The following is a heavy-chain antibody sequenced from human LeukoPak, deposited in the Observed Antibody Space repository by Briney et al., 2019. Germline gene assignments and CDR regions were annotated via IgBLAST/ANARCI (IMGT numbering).Heavy chain of an antibody. V-gene: IGHV4-59*01. J-gene: IGHJ4*02. Sequence: SETLSLTCTVSGGSISSYYWSWIRQPPGKGLEWIGYIYYSGSTNYNPSLKSRVTISVETSKNQFSLKLSSVTAADTAVYYCARDLYGDYYFDYWGQGTLVTVSS. CDR3: ARDLYGDYYFDY. D-gene: IGHD4-17*01. CDR2: IYYSGST. CDR1: GGSISSYY.